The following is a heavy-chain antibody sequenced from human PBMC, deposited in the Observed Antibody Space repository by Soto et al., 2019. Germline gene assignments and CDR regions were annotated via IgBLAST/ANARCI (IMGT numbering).Heavy chain of an antibody. CDR3: AREYCSSTSCYLPDY. CDR1: GYTFTTYG. V-gene: IGHV1-18*01. J-gene: IGHJ4*02. D-gene: IGHD2-2*01. CDR2: ITAHNGNT. Sequence: GASVKVSCKASGYTFTTYGISWVRQAPGQGLEWMGWITAHNGNTKYAQNLQGRVTVTTDTSTSTAYMELRSLRSDDTAVYYCAREYCSSTSCYLPDYWGQGTLVTVSS.